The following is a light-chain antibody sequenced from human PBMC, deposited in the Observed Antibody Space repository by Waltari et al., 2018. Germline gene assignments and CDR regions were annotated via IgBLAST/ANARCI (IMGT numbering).Light chain of an antibody. Sequence: ALTQPASVSGSPTQSITISCTGIDSDIGKFDLVSWYQKQPGRPPRLLIYEVNKLPSGASDRLSGSKSGNTASLTISELRSEDEADYFCCAYGGDNTLIFGGGTKLTVL. CDR1: DSDIGKFDL. V-gene: IGLV2-23*02. J-gene: IGLJ2*01. CDR3: CAYGGDNTLI. CDR2: EVN.